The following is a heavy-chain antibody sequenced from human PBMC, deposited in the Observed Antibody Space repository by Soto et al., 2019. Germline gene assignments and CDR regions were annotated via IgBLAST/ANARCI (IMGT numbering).Heavy chain of an antibody. CDR1: GFTCSNYA. CDR3: AKDQGSSWYEIDY. V-gene: IGHV3-23*01. D-gene: IGHD6-13*01. Sequence: EVQLLESGGGLVQPGGSLRLSCAASGFTCSNYAVTWVRQAPGKGLEWVSTISGSGGSTYYADSVKGRFTISRDNSKNTLYLQMNSLRAEDTAVYYCAKDQGSSWYEIDYWGQGTLVNVSS. J-gene: IGHJ4*02. CDR2: ISGSGGST.